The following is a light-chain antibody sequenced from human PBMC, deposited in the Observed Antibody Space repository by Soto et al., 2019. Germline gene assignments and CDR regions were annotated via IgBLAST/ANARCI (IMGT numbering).Light chain of an antibody. Sequence: EIVLTQSPVTLSLSPGERATLSCRASQSVLNNYLAWYQQRPGQPPRLLIYGASSRATGIPDRFSGSGSGTDSTLTISRLEPEDFAVYYCEHYSRPPRYTFGQGTKLEIK. CDR2: GAS. CDR1: QSVLNNY. J-gene: IGKJ2*01. CDR3: EHYSRPPRYT. V-gene: IGKV3-20*01.